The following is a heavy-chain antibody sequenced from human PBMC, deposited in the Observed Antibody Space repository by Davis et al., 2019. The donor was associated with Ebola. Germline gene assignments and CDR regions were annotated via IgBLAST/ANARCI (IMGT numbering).Heavy chain of an antibody. CDR3: ARDRSVVAVAAAFDF. J-gene: IGHJ4*02. CDR1: GFTFSRYG. V-gene: IGHV3-33*01. D-gene: IGHD2-15*01. CDR2: IWYDGRTQ. Sequence: PGGSLRLSCAASGFTFSRYGIHWVRQAPGKGLEWVVVIWYDGRTQYYADSVKGRFIISSDDSKNTLYLQMNSLRAEDTAVYYCARDRSVVAVAAAFDFWGQGSPVTVSS.